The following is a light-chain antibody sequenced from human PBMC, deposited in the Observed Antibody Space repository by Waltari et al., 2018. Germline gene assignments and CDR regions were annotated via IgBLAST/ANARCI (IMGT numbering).Light chain of an antibody. CDR3: QQYNNWPPLFT. Sequence: EIVMTQSPATLSVSPGDRATLSCRASQSISNNLAWYQQKPGQAPRLLIYGASTRATGIPARFSGNRSGTEFTLTISSLQSKDFAVYYCQQYNNWPPLFTFGPGTKVDMK. CDR1: QSISNN. J-gene: IGKJ3*01. CDR2: GAS. V-gene: IGKV3D-15*01.